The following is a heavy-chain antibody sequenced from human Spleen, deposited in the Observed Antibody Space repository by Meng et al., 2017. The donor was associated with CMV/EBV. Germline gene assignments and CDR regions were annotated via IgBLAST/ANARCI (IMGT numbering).Heavy chain of an antibody. CDR3: ARESDIEVAGGYYYGMDV. J-gene: IGHJ6*02. D-gene: IGHD6-19*01. V-gene: IGHV3-21*01. Sequence: GESLKISCAASGFTFSSYSMNWVRQAPGKGREWVSSISSSSSYIYYADSVKGRFTISRDNAKNSLYLQMNSLRAEDTAVYYCARESDIEVAGGYYYGMDVWGQGTTVTVSS. CDR2: ISSSSSYI. CDR1: GFTFSSYS.